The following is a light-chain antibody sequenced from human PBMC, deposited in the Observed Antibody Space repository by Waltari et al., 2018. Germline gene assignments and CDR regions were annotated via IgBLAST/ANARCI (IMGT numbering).Light chain of an antibody. Sequence: QSVLTQPPSASGTPGQRVTISCSGSSSNIGGNPVNWYQQFPGRAPKLLIYRNNQRPSGVPDRVSGSKSGTSASLAISGLQSEDEADFYCAAWDDSLDGYVFGTGTKVTVL. V-gene: IGLV1-44*01. CDR1: SSNIGGNP. CDR2: RNN. J-gene: IGLJ1*01. CDR3: AAWDDSLDGYV.